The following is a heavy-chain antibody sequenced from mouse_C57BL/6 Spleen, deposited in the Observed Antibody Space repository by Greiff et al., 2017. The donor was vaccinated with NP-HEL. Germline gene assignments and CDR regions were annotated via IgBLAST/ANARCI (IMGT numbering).Heavy chain of an antibody. CDR1: GYTFTDYY. V-gene: IGHV1-26*01. CDR3: AIDGYY. CDR2: INPNNGGT. J-gene: IGHJ4*01. D-gene: IGHD2-3*01. Sequence: VQLQQSGPELVKPGASVKISCKASGYTFTDYYMNWVKQSHGKSLEWIGDINPNNGGTSYNQKFKGKATLTVDKSSSTAYMELRSLTSEDSAVYYCAIDGYYWGQGTSVTVSS.